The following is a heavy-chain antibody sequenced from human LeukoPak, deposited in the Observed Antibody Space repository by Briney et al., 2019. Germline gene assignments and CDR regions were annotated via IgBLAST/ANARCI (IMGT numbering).Heavy chain of an antibody. V-gene: IGHV3-30-3*01. CDR1: GFTFSSYA. J-gene: IGHJ5*02. D-gene: IGHD6-13*01. Sequence: GGSLRLSCAASGFTFSSYAMHWVRQAPGKGLEWVAVISYDGSNKYYADSVKGRFTISRDNSKKTLYLQMNSLRTEDTAVYYCARERIATTGTGWFDPWGQGTLVTVSS. CDR3: ARERIATTGTGWFDP. CDR2: ISYDGSNK.